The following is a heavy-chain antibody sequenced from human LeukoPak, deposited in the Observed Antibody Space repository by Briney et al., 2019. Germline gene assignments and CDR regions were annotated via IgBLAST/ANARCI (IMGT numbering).Heavy chain of an antibody. CDR1: GGSLSRYY. CDR3: ARTAYYDSRGGLDY. J-gene: IGHJ4*02. V-gene: IGHV4-59*08. D-gene: IGHD3-22*01. Sequence: SETLSLTCTVSGGSLSRYYWSWVRQPPGKGLEWIGHIYYSGSTNHNPSLKSRVTISVGTSKNQFSLKLSSVTAADTAVYYCARTAYYDSRGGLDYWGQGTLVTVSS. CDR2: IYYSGST.